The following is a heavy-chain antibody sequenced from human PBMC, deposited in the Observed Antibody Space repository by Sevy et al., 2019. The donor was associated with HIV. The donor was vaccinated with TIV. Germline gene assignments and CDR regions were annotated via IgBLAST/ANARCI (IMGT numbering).Heavy chain of an antibody. CDR2: IYFTGNT. Sequence: SETLSLTCSVSGGSISSYFWTWVRQSPGKGLEWIGNIYFTGNTDYSPSLKSRVTLSLDTSKSQFSLTLKSVTAADTAISFCARDSTTRPRVLDYWGPGTLVTVSS. CDR3: ARDSTTRPRVLDY. CDR1: GGSISSYF. D-gene: IGHD1-1*01. V-gene: IGHV4-59*01. J-gene: IGHJ4*02.